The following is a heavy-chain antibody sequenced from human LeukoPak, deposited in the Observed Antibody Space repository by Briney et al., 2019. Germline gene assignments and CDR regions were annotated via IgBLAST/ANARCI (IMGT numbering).Heavy chain of an antibody. CDR3: ARSRFGYSGYDWIFDY. CDR1: GGTFSSYA. D-gene: IGHD5-12*01. CDR2: IIPILGTA. V-gene: IGHV1-69*13. Sequence: GASVKVSCKASGGTFSSYAISWVRQAPGQGLELMGGIIPILGTANYAQKFQGRGTITADESTSTAYMELSSMRSEDTAVYYCARSRFGYSGYDWIFDYWGRGTLVTVSS. J-gene: IGHJ4*02.